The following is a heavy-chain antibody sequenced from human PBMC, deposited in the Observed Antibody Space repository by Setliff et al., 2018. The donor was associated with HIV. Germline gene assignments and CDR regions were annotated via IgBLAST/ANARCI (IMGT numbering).Heavy chain of an antibody. CDR3: TKDGDNFNWDYDAFDI. CDR1: GFTFSAHG. V-gene: IGHV3-30*02. J-gene: IGHJ3*02. Sequence: LRLSCAASGFTFSAHGMHWVRQAPGKGLEWVAFINYDVSYEHYADSVKDRVTISRDNSKDTLYLQMNSLREEDTAVYYCTKDGDNFNWDYDAFDIWGQGTMVTVSS. D-gene: IGHD1-7*01. CDR2: INYDVSYE.